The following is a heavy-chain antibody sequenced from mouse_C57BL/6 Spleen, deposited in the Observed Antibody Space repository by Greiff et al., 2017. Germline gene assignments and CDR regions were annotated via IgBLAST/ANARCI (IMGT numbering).Heavy chain of an antibody. CDR1: GFSLTSYG. CDR2: IWSGGST. J-gene: IGHJ4*01. D-gene: IGHD1-1*01. Sequence: QVQLKQSGPGLVQPSQSLSITCTVSGFSLTSYGVHWVRQSPGKGLEWLGVIWSGGSTDYNAAFISRLSISKDNSKSQVFFKMNSLQADDTAIYYCARNGVLRSPYAMAYWGQGTSVTVSS. V-gene: IGHV2-2*01. CDR3: ARNGVLRSPYAMAY.